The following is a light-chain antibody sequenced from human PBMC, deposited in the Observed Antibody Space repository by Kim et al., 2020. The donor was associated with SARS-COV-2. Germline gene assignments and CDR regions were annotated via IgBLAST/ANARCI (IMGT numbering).Light chain of an antibody. J-gene: IGKJ2*01. Sequence: QPASISCRSSQSLGNGDGNTYLNWLPQRPGQSPRRLIYQVSKRDSGVPDRFSGSGSGTNFTLKISGVEAGDVGVYYCLQGTHWPKTFGQGTKLEI. CDR3: LQGTHWPKT. CDR2: QVS. CDR1: QSLGNGDGNTY. V-gene: IGKV2-30*01.